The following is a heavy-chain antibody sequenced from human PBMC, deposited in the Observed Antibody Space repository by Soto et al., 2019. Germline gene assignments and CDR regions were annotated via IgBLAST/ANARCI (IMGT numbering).Heavy chain of an antibody. Sequence: QVQLVESGGGVVQPGRSLRLSCAASGFTFSSYAMHWVRQAPCKGLEWVAVISYDGSKKYYADSVKGRFTISRDNSKNTLYVQMNSLRDEDTAVYYCASYESTTTDAFDIWGQGTMVTVSS. CDR3: ASYESTTTDAFDI. J-gene: IGHJ3*02. V-gene: IGHV3-30-3*01. CDR1: GFTFSSYA. D-gene: IGHD3-22*01. CDR2: ISYDGSKK.